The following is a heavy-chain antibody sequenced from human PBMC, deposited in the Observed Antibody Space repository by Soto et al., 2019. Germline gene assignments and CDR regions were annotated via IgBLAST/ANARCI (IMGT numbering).Heavy chain of an antibody. CDR3: ARGPWGRGIAVAGTGFDY. J-gene: IGHJ4*02. D-gene: IGHD6-19*01. CDR2: IYYSGST. V-gene: IGHV4-61*01. Sequence: SETLSLTCTVSGGSVSSGSYYWSWIRQPPGKGLEWIGYIYYSGSTNYNRSLKSRVTISVDTSKNQFSLKLSSVTAADTAVYYCARGPWGRGIAVAGTGFDYWGQGTLVTVSS. CDR1: GGSVSSGSYY.